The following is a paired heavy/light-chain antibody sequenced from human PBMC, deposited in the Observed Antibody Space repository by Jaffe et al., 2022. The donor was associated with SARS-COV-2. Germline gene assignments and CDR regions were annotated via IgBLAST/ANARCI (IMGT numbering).Light chain of an antibody. CDR1: QSISSR. J-gene: IGKJ1*01. CDR3: QQYKSYPWT. V-gene: IGKV1-5*03. Sequence: DIQMTQSPSTLSASVGDRVTITCRASQSISSRLAWYQQKPGKAPKLLIYKASSLESGVPSRFSGSESGTEFTLTFSSLQPDDFATYYCQQYKSYPWTFGQGTKVEIK. CDR2: KAS.
Heavy chain of an antibody. D-gene: IGHD3-9*01. V-gene: IGHV3-49*04. CDR3: SSEGILRYFDWTPGAFNI. CDR1: RFSSGDFA. CDR2: IRSKSYGGTT. J-gene: IGHJ3*02. Sequence: EVQLVEAGGGLVQSGQSLRLSCSPSRFSSGDFAVSWVRQAPGKGLEWVGCIRSKSYGGTTEYAASVKGRFAISRDDSKRIAYLQMNSLKTEDSAVYYCSSEGILRYFDWTPGAFNIWGQGTEVTVSS.